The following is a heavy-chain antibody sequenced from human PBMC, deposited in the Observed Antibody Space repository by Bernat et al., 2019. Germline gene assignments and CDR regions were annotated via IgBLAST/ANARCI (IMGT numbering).Heavy chain of an antibody. CDR3: AKDLFGELLAATYGMDV. CDR1: GFTFSSFG. J-gene: IGHJ6*02. D-gene: IGHD3-10*02. V-gene: IGHV3-30*18. CDR2: ISYDGGNK. Sequence: QVQLVESGGGVVQPGRSLRPSCVASGFTFSSFGMHWVRQAPGKGLEWVAIISYDGGNKYYADSVKGRFTISRDNSKNTLYLQMNSLRAEDTAVYYCAKDLFGELLAATYGMDVWGRGTTVTVSS.